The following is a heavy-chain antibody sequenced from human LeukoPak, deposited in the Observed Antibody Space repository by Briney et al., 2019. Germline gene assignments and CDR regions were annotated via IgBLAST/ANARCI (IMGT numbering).Heavy chain of an antibody. CDR1: GFTFSSYA. V-gene: IGHV3-30-3*01. CDR2: ISYDGSNK. Sequence: GRSLRLSCAASGFTFSSYAMHWVRQAPGKGLEWVAVISYDGSNKYYADSVKGRFTISRDNPKNTLYLQMNSLRAEDTAVYYCATSGDRLGKLWYFDYWGQGTLVTVSS. D-gene: IGHD5-18*01. CDR3: ATSGDRLGKLWYFDY. J-gene: IGHJ4*02.